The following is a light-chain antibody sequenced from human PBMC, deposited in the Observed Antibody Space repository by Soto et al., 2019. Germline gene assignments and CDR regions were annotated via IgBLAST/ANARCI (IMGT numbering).Light chain of an antibody. J-gene: IGKJ1*01. CDR3: QQYNNWPPPWT. V-gene: IGKV3-15*01. CDR1: QSVSND. CDR2: GAS. Sequence: EIVMTQSPATLSVSPRERATLSCRASQSVSNDLAWYQQKPGQAPRLLIYGASTRATGVPARFSGGGSGTEFTLTISSLQSEDFAVYYCQQYNNWPPPWTFGQGTKVEIK.